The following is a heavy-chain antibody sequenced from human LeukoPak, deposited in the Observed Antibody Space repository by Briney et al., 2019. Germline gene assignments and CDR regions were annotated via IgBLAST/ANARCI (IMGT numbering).Heavy chain of an antibody. Sequence: SVKVSCKASGGTFSSYAISWVRQAPGQGLEWMGGIIPIFGTANYAQKFQGRVTITTDESTSTAYMELSSLGSEDTAVYYCARAYNWNYNLDYWGQGTLVTVSS. CDR3: ARAYNWNYNLDY. D-gene: IGHD1-7*01. J-gene: IGHJ4*02. V-gene: IGHV1-69*05. CDR1: GGTFSSYA. CDR2: IIPIFGTA.